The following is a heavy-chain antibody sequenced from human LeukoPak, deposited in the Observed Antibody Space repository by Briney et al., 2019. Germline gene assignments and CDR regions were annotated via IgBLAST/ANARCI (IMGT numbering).Heavy chain of an antibody. D-gene: IGHD4-17*01. J-gene: IGHJ4*02. CDR2: IYYSGST. CDR1: GGSISSGGYY. V-gene: IGHV4-31*03. CDR3: ARLDYGDYSYYFDY. Sequence: SQTLSLTCTVSGGSISSGGYYWSWIRQHPGKGLEWIGYIYYSGSTYYNPSLKSRVTISVDTSKNQFSLKLSSVTAADTAVYYCARLDYGDYSYYFDYWGQGTLVTVSS.